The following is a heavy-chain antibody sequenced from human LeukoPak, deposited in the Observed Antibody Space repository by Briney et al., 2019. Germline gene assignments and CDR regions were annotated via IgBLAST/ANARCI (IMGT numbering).Heavy chain of an antibody. Sequence: GGSLRLSCAASGFTFDDYAIHWVRQAPGKGLAWVSGISYNSGSIGYADSVKGRFTISRDNAKNSLYLQMNSLRAEDTALYYCAKDGGNYYNRKYYFDYWGQGTLVTVSS. CDR1: GFTFDDYA. D-gene: IGHD3-22*01. CDR2: ISYNSGSI. CDR3: AKDGGNYYNRKYYFDY. J-gene: IGHJ4*02. V-gene: IGHV3-9*01.